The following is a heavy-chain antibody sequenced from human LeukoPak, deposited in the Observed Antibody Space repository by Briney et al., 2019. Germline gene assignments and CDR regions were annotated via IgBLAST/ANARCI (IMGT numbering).Heavy chain of an antibody. V-gene: IGHV4-39*01. J-gene: IGHJ3*02. D-gene: IGHD2-2*01. CDR1: GGSISSSSYY. CDR2: IYYSGST. Sequence: SETLSLTCTVSGGSISSSSYYWGWIRQPPGKGLEWIGSIYYSGSTYYNPSLKSRVTISVDTSKNQFSLKLSPVTAADTAVYYCATGGIVVVPAAIGEGAFDIWGQGTMVTVSS. CDR3: ATGGIVVVPAAIGEGAFDI.